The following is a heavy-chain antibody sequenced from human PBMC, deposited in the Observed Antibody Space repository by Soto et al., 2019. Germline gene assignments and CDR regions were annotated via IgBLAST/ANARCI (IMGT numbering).Heavy chain of an antibody. Sequence: EVKVVESGGGLVQPGGSLRLYCAASGFTFSDNWMHWVRQPPGKGPVWVSRISGDASSTSYADSVKGRFTISRDSAKNTVYLPMDSLRVEDTAVYYCTRGGTRTTYWGLFDSWGQGTLVTVSS. CDR1: GFTFSDNW. V-gene: IGHV3-74*01. CDR2: ISGDASST. D-gene: IGHD7-27*01. J-gene: IGHJ4*02. CDR3: TRGGTRTTYWGLFDS.